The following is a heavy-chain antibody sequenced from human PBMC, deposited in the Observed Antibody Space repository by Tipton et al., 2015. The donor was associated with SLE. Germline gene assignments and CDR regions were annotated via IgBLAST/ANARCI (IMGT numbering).Heavy chain of an antibody. CDR2: IYHSGST. V-gene: IGHV4-38-2*02. CDR1: GYSISSGYY. J-gene: IGHJ5*02. CDR3: AGPEAGRVGALGASFS. Sequence: TLSLTCTVSGYSISSGYYWGGIRQPPGKGLEWIGSIYHSGSTYYNPSLKRRAPISGDTSKNHFSLKLTSVTAADTAVYYCAGPEAGRVGALGASFSWGQGTLVTVSS. D-gene: IGHD1-26*01.